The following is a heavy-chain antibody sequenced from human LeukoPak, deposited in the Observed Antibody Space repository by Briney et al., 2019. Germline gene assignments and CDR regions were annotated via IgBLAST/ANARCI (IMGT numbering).Heavy chain of an antibody. J-gene: IGHJ4*02. CDR1: GFTVSSNY. CDR2: IYSGGST. D-gene: IGHD6-13*01. Sequence: GGSLRRSCAASGFTVSSNYMSWVRQAPGKGLEWVSVIYSGGSTYYADSVKGRFTISRDNSKNTLYLQMNSLRAEDTAVYYCARALIAAAGLYYFDYWGQGTLVTVSS. V-gene: IGHV3-66*01. CDR3: ARALIAAAGLYYFDY.